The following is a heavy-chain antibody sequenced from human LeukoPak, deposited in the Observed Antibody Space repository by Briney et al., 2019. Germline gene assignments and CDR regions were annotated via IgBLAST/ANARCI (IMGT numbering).Heavy chain of an antibody. J-gene: IGHJ4*02. D-gene: IGHD3-22*01. CDR2: INPNSGGT. CDR3: ARAITMIVEATPGY. CDR1: GYTFTGYY. Sequence: GASVKVSCKASGYTFTGYYMHWVRQAPGQGLEWMGWINPNSGGTNYAQKFQGRVTMTRDTSISTAYMELSRLRSDDTAVYYCARAITMIVEATPGYWGQGTLVTVSS. V-gene: IGHV1-2*02.